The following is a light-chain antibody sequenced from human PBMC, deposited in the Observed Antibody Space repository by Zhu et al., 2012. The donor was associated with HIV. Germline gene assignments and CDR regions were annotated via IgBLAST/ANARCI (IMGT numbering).Light chain of an antibody. CDR3: QQYASSLPT. CDR2: GAS. V-gene: IGKV3-20*01. Sequence: EIVLTQSPGTLSLSPGERATLSCRASQSVTSSYLAWYQQKPGQAPRLLIYGASTRAAGIPDRFSGSGSGTDFTLTISRLEPEDFAVYYCQQYASSLPTFGPGTKVDV. CDR1: QSVTSSY. J-gene: IGKJ3*01.